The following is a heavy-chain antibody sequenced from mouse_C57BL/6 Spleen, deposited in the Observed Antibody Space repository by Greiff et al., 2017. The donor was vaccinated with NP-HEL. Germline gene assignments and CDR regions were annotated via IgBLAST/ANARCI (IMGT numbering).Heavy chain of an antibody. CDR2: IRNKANGYTT. D-gene: IGHD6-5*01. V-gene: IGHV7-3*01. CDR1: GFTFTDYY. J-gene: IGHJ4*01. CDR3: ARSPYAPYAMDY. Sequence: EVHLVESGGGLVQPGGSLSLSCAASGFTFTDYYMSWVRQPPGKALEWLGFIRNKANGYTTEYSASVKGRFTISRDNSQSILYLQMNALRAEDSATYYCARSPYAPYAMDYWGQGTSVTVSS.